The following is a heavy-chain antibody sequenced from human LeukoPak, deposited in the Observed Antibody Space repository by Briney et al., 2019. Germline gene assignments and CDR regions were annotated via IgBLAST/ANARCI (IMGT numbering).Heavy chain of an antibody. V-gene: IGHV3-48*01. CDR2: TSHSSSNI. D-gene: IGHD3-10*01. CDR3: AKISGSTFGIVIVRDVDY. J-gene: IGHJ4*02. CDR1: GFSFSSYS. Sequence: PGGSLRLSCAASGFSFSSYSMYWIRQAPGKGLELVAHTSHSSSNIDYADSVKGRFTVSRDNAKNSLYLQMNSLRVEDTAVYFCAKISGSTFGIVIVRDVDYWGQGTLVTVSS.